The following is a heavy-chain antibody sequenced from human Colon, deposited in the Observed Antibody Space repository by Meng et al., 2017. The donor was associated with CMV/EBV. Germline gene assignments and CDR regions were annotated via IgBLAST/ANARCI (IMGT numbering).Heavy chain of an antibody. CDR2: ISGNNGHT. D-gene: IGHD1-26*01. Sequence: SVPVSCQTSGYTFTRYGITWLRQAPGQGLEWMGWISGNNGHTNILQNLQGRVTLTTETSTTTAYLELRSLRSDDTDVYFCARGIGTYAASDFWGQGTLVTVAS. J-gene: IGHJ4*02. CDR3: ARGIGTYAASDF. CDR1: GYTFTRYG. V-gene: IGHV1-18*01.